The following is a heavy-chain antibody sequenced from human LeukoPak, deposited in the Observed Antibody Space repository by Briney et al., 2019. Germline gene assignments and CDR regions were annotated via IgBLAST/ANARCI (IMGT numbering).Heavy chain of an antibody. D-gene: IGHD6-13*01. J-gene: IGHJ1*01. Sequence: ASVKLSCTASGYTFTSYGISWVRQAPGQGLEWMGWISAYNGNTNYAQKLQGRVTMTTDTSTSTAYMELRSLRSDDTAVYYCAATHAIAATQAEYFQHWGQGTLVTVSS. CDR2: ISAYNGNT. CDR3: AATHAIAATQAEYFQH. CDR1: GYTFTSYG. V-gene: IGHV1-18*01.